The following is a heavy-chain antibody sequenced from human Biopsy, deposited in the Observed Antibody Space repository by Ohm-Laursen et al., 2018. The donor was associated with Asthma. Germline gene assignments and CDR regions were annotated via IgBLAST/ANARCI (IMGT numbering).Heavy chain of an antibody. CDR1: GFVFSQCG. V-gene: IGHV3-30*03. J-gene: IGHJ6*02. Sequence: SLRLSCAASGFVFSQCGMHWVRQGPGKGLEWVALVSSDGHNKYYGDSVKGRFTISRDNSKNTLYLQMDSLRAEDTAVYYCASYEVVTAILPMDVWGQGTTVTVSS. CDR2: VSSDGHNK. CDR3: ASYEVVTAILPMDV. D-gene: IGHD2-21*02.